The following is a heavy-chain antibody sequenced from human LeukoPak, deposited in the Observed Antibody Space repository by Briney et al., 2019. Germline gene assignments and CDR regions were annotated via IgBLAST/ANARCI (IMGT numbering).Heavy chain of an antibody. J-gene: IGHJ4*02. D-gene: IGHD3-22*01. CDR2: ISSSGSTI. V-gene: IGHV3-48*03. CDR1: GFTFSSYE. Sequence: RTGGSLKLSCAASGFTFSSYEMNWVRQAPGKGLEWVSYISSSGSTIYYADSVKGRFTISRDNAKNSLYLQMNSLRAEDTAVYYCARAPKNYYDSSGYPENYFDYWGQGTLVTVSS. CDR3: ARAPKNYYDSSGYPENYFDY.